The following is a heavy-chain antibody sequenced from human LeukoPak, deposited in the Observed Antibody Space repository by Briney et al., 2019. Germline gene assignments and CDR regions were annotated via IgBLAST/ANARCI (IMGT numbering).Heavy chain of an antibody. CDR3: ARDRYSSGWSDYMDV. Sequence: GGSLRLSCAASGFTFSSYWMSWVRQAPGKWLEWVANIKQDGSEKYYVDSVKGRFTISRDNAKNSLYLQMNSLRAKDTAVYYCARDRYSSGWSDYMDVWGKGTTVTVSS. V-gene: IGHV3-7*01. CDR2: IKQDGSEK. J-gene: IGHJ6*03. CDR1: GFTFSSYW. D-gene: IGHD6-19*01.